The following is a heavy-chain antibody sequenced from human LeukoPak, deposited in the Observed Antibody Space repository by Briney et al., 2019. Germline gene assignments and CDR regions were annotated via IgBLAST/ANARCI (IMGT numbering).Heavy chain of an antibody. Sequence: GGSLRLSCAASGFTVSSNYMSWVRQAPGKGLEWVSVIYTGGDTYYADSVKGQFTISRDNSKNTLYLQMNSLRAEDTAVYYCASPLARMGAADTGAFDIWGQGTMVTVSA. V-gene: IGHV3-53*01. CDR2: IYTGGDT. CDR1: GFTVSSNY. J-gene: IGHJ3*02. CDR3: ASPLARMGAADTGAFDI. D-gene: IGHD6-13*01.